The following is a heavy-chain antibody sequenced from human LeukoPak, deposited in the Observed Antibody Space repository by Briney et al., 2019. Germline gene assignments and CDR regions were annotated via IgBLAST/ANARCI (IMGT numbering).Heavy chain of an antibody. CDR1: GGSISSGGYY. CDR2: IYYSGST. Sequence: SQTLSLTCTVSGGSISSGGYYWSWIRQHPGKGLEWIGYIYYSGSTYYNPSLKSRVTISVDTSKNQFSLKLSSVTAADTAVYYCARASGVGERQLVLGYWGQGTLVTVSS. D-gene: IGHD6-13*01. CDR3: ARASGVGERQLVLGY. V-gene: IGHV4-31*03. J-gene: IGHJ4*02.